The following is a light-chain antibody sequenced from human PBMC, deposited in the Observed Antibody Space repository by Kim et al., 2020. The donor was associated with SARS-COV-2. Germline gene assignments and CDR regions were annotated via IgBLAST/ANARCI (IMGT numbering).Light chain of an antibody. Sequence: PGQIVTLSCRASQSVSSSYLTWYQQKPGQAPRLLIYGASTRATGIPARFSGSGSGTDFTLTISSLQPEDFAVYYCQQDYNLPMYTFGQGTKLEIK. CDR2: GAS. V-gene: IGKV3D-7*01. CDR3: QQDYNLPMYT. J-gene: IGKJ2*01. CDR1: QSVSSSY.